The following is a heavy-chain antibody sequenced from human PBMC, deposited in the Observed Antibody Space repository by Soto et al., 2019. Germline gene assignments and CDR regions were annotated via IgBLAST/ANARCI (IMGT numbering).Heavy chain of an antibody. CDR2: IYYSGST. D-gene: IGHD1-26*01. Sequence: QVQLQESGPGLVKPSETLSLTCTVSGGSVSSGSYYWSWIRQPPGKGLEWIGYIYYSGSTKYNPSLKSRVTISVDTSKNQLSLKLSSVTAADTAVYYCARAGLGDGSDYWGQGTLVTVSS. V-gene: IGHV4-61*01. J-gene: IGHJ4*02. CDR1: GGSVSSGSYY. CDR3: ARAGLGDGSDY.